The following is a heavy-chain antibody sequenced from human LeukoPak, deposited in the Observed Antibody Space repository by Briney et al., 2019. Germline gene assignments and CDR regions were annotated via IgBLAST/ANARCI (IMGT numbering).Heavy chain of an antibody. D-gene: IGHD4-17*01. CDR1: GYTVTSYG. Sequence: ASVKVSCKASGYTVTSYGISWVRQAPGQGLEWMGWISAYNGNTNYAQKLQGRVTMTTDTSTSTAYMELRSLRSDDTAVYYCARNDYGDYVLYFDYWGQGTLVTVSS. CDR2: ISAYNGNT. V-gene: IGHV1-18*04. CDR3: ARNDYGDYVLYFDY. J-gene: IGHJ4*02.